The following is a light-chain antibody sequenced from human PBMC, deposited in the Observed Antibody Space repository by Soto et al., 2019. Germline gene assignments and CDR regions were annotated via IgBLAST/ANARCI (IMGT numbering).Light chain of an antibody. J-gene: IGLJ1*01. CDR1: SSDIGGYNY. V-gene: IGLV2-14*03. CDR2: DVS. Sequence: QSVLTQPASVSGSPGQSITISCTGTSSDIGGYNYVSWYQQHPGKAPKLMIYDVSNRPSGVSNRFSGSKSGNTASLTISGLQPEDESAYYYSSYTGSSNYVLGTSTKVTVL. CDR3: SSYTGSSNYV.